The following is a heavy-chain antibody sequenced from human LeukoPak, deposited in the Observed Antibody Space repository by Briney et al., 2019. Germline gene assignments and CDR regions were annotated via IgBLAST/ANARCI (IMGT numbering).Heavy chain of an antibody. J-gene: IGHJ5*02. V-gene: IGHV4-4*02. CDR1: GSSISSSNW. Sequence: SGTLSLTCAVSGSSISSSNWWSWVRQPPGKGLEWIGEIYHSGSTNYNPSLKSRVTISVDKSKNQFSLKLSSVTAADTAVYYCAREVWFGELFSNWFDPWGQGTLVTVSS. D-gene: IGHD3-10*01. CDR3: AREVWFGELFSNWFDP. CDR2: IYHSGST.